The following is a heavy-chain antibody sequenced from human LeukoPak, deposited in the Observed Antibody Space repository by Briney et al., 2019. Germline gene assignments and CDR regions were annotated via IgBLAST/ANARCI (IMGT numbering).Heavy chain of an antibody. J-gene: IGHJ6*03. Sequence: GGSLRLSCAASGFTVSSNYMSWVRQAPGKGLEWVSVIYSGGSTYYADSVKGRFTISRDNSKNTLYLQMNSLRTEDTAVYYCARDLGPEAVAGDYYYYYYMDVWGKGTTVTVSS. CDR1: GFTVSSNY. CDR2: IYSGGST. V-gene: IGHV3-53*01. D-gene: IGHD6-19*01. CDR3: ARDLGPEAVAGDYYYYYYMDV.